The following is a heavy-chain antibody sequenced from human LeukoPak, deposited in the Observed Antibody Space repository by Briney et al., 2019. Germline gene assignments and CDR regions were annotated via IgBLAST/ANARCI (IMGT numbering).Heavy chain of an antibody. CDR3: TRLAYDYVWGSYRHFDY. Sequence: GGSLKLSRAASGFTFSGSAMHWVRQASGKGLEWVGRIRSKANSYATAYAASVKGRFTISRDDSKNTAYLQMNSLKTEDTAVYYCTRLAYDYVWGSYRHFDYWGQGTLVTVSS. D-gene: IGHD3-16*02. J-gene: IGHJ4*02. CDR1: GFTFSGSA. V-gene: IGHV3-73*01. CDR2: IRSKANSYAT.